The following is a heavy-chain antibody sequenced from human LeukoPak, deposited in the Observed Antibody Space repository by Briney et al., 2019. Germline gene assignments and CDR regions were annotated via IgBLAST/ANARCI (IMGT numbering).Heavy chain of an antibody. CDR2: ISSSGSTI. Sequence: GGSLRLPCAASGFAFSSYEMNWVRQAPGKGLEWVSYISSSGSTIYYADSVKGRFTISRDNAKNSLYLQMNSLRAEDTAVYYCARSPDYYDSSEDYWGQGTLVTVSS. D-gene: IGHD3-22*01. CDR3: ARSPDYYDSSEDY. CDR1: GFAFSSYE. J-gene: IGHJ4*02. V-gene: IGHV3-48*03.